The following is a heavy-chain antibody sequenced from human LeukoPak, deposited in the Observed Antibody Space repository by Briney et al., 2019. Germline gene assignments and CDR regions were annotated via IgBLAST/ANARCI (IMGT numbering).Heavy chain of an antibody. V-gene: IGHV1-18*01. CDR2: ISAYNGNT. J-gene: IGHJ6*02. CDR3: ARAGSSHYYGMDV. Sequence: PAASVKVSCKASGYTFTSYGISWVRQAPGQGLEWMGWISAYNGNTNYAQKLQGRVTMTTDTPTSTAYMELRSLRSDDTAVYYCARAGSSHYYGMDVWGQGTTVTVSS. D-gene: IGHD6-13*01. CDR1: GYTFTSYG.